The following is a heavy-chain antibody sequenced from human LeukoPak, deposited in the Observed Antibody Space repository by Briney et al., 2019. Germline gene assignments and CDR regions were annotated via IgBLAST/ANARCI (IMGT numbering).Heavy chain of an antibody. CDR2: IYHSGST. V-gene: IGHV4-4*02. Sequence: PSETLSLTCAVSGGSISSSNWWSWVRQPPGKGLEWIGEIYHSGSTNYNPSLKSRVTISVDKSKNQFSLKLSSVTAADTAVYYCARVKLGINYDSPDYYYYGMDVWGQGTTVTVSS. J-gene: IGHJ6*02. D-gene: IGHD3-22*01. CDR1: GGSISSSNW. CDR3: ARVKLGINYDSPDYYYYGMDV.